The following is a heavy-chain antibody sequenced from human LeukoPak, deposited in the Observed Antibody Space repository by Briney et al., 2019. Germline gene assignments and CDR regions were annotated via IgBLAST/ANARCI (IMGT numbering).Heavy chain of an antibody. CDR3: ARGTVTTSVPLRPSAFDY. CDR2: INHSGST. V-gene: IGHV4-34*01. J-gene: IGHJ4*02. D-gene: IGHD4-17*01. CDR1: GGSFRGYY. Sequence: SETLALTCAVYGGSFRGYYWSWIRQPPGKGREWVGEINHSGSTNYNPSLKSRVSISVDTSTNQCSLKLSSVTAADTGVYYCARGTVTTSVPLRPSAFDYWGQGTLGTASS.